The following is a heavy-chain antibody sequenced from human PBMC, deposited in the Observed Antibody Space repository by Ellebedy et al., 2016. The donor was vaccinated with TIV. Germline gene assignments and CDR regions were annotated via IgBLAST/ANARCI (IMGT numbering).Heavy chain of an antibody. Sequence: SQTLSLTCXVSGGSMGPYSWSWIRQPPGKGLEWIVFMSYSGGTKYNASLQSRVSMSVDTSKKEFSLRLTSVTAADTAVYYCARYWNYYYSTGAEESYWYFDLWGRGTLVTVSS. V-gene: IGHV4-59*01. CDR2: MSYSGGT. CDR1: GGSMGPYS. CDR3: ARYWNYYYSTGAEESYWYFDL. J-gene: IGHJ2*01. D-gene: IGHD3-22*01.